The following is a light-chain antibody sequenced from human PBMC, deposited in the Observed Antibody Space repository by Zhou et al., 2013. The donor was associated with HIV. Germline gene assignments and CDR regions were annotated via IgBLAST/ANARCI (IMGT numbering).Light chain of an antibody. CDR1: QGISSY. CDR2: AAS. CDR3: QQSYSTLIT. J-gene: IGKJ4*01. Sequence: DIQLTQSPSFLSASVGDRVTITCRASQGISSYLAWYQQKPGKAPKLLIYAASSLQSGVPSRFSGSGSGTDFTLTISSLQPEDFATYYCQQSYSTLITFGGGTKVEIK. V-gene: IGKV1-39*01.